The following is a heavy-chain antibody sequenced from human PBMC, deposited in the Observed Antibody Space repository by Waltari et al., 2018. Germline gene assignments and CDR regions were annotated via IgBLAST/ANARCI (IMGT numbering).Heavy chain of an antibody. CDR2: ISATSSSI. J-gene: IGHJ4*02. CDR1: GFTFSSYS. Sequence: EILVVESGGGLVQPGGSLRLSCAASGFTFSSYSMTWVRQAPGKGLEWVSYISATSSSIYYADSVNGRFTISRDNAQKSLYLQMNSLRAEDTALYYCARLGVSHFDYWGQGTLVTVSS. V-gene: IGHV3-48*04. D-gene: IGHD1-26*01. CDR3: ARLGVSHFDY.